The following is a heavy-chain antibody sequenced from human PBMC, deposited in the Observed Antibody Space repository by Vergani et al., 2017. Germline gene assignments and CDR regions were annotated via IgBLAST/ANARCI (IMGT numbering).Heavy chain of an antibody. CDR3: ARAEQLWTYFDY. Sequence: QVQLVQSGAEVKKPGASVKVSCKASGYTFTSYYIHWVRQAPGQGLEWMGIINPSGGSTSYAQKFQGRVTMTRDTSTSTVYMELSSLRSEDTAVYYCARAEQLWTYFDYWGQGTLVTVSS. J-gene: IGHJ4*02. D-gene: IGHD5-18*01. CDR1: GYTFTSYY. CDR2: INPSGGST. V-gene: IGHV1-46*01.